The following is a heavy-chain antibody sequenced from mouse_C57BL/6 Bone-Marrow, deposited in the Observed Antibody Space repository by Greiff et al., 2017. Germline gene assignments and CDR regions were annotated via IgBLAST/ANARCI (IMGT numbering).Heavy chain of an antibody. V-gene: IGHV5-6*01. Sequence: EVKLVESGGDLVKPGGSLKLSCAASGFTFSSYGMSWVRPTPDKRLEWVATISSGGSYTYYPDSVKGRFTISRDNAKNTLYLQMSSLKSEDTAMYYCARQLRLRDYFDYWGQGTTLTVSS. CDR3: ARQLRLRDYFDY. D-gene: IGHD3-2*02. J-gene: IGHJ2*01. CDR1: GFTFSSYG. CDR2: ISSGGSYT.